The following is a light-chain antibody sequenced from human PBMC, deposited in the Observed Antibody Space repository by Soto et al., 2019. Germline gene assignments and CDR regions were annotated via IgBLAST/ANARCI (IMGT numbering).Light chain of an antibody. Sequence: SYELTQPPSVSVSPGQTASITCSGDKLGDNYVCWYQQKPGQSPMLVIYEDTKRPSGLPERFSGSNAGNTATLTISGTQAMDEADYFCQAWDSSTAVFGGGTKLTVL. CDR2: EDT. J-gene: IGLJ2*01. CDR1: KLGDNY. V-gene: IGLV3-1*01. CDR3: QAWDSSTAV.